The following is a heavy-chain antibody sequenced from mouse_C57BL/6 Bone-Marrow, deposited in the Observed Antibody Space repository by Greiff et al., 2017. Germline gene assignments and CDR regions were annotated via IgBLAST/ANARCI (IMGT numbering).Heavy chain of an antibody. D-gene: IGHD1-1*01. J-gene: IGHJ1*03. CDR1: GYTFPSSD. V-gene: IGHV1-85*01. CDR3: ARLEFDGSSGDWYFDV. CDR2: IYPRDGST. Sequence: VHLVESGPELVKPGASVKLSCKASGYTFPSSDINWVKRRPGQGLEWIGWIYPRDGSTKYNEKFKGKATLTVDTSSSTAYMELHSLTSEDSAVYFCARLEFDGSSGDWYFDVWGTGTTVTVSS.